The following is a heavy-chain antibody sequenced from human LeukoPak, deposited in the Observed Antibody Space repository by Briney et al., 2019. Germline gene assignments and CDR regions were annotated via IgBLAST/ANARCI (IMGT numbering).Heavy chain of an antibody. CDR1: GFIFGTYG. V-gene: IGHV3-30*18. CDR2: ISYDGSNK. J-gene: IGHJ4*02. D-gene: IGHD4-17*01. Sequence: GGSLRLSCAASGFIFGTYGMHWVRQAPGKGLEWVAVISYDGSNKYYADSVKGRFTISRDNSKNTLYLQMNSLRAEDTAVYYCAKAAFPHGDYASPWGQGTLVTVSS. CDR3: AKAAFPHGDYASP.